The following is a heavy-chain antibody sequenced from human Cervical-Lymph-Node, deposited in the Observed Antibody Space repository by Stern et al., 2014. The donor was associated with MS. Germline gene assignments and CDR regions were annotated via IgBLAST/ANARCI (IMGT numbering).Heavy chain of an antibody. CDR3: VGGIAAAGIPRFPRPGYSYYGMDV. D-gene: IGHD6-13*01. Sequence: QLVQSGAEVMKPGSSVNVSCKTSGGTLSVYAISWVRQAPGQGLEWMGGIIPILDQTNSAHKFQGRVTLTADESTNTVYMEMRSLRSEDTALYYCVGGIAAAGIPRFPRPGYSYYGMDVWGQGTTVTVSS. CDR2: IIPILDQT. CDR1: GGTLSVYA. J-gene: IGHJ6*02. V-gene: IGHV1-69*01.